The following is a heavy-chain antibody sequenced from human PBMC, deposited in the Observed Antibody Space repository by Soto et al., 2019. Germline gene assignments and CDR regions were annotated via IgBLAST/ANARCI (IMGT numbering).Heavy chain of an antibody. CDR3: AKDLGHGGRGAFDI. CDR1: GFTSSSYG. J-gene: IGHJ3*02. V-gene: IGHV3-30*18. Sequence: QVQLVESGGGVVQPGRSLRLSGAASGFTSSSYGMHWVRQAPGKGLEWVALISYDGSNKYYADSVKGRFTISRDNSKNTLYLQMNSLRTEDTAVYYCAKDLGHGGRGAFDIWGQGTMVTVSS. CDR2: ISYDGSNK. D-gene: IGHD7-27*01.